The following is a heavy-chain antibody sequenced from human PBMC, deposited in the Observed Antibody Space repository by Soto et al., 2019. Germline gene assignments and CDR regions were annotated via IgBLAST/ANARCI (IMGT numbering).Heavy chain of an antibody. CDR1: GCSISNGDYY. V-gene: IGHV4-31*03. J-gene: IGHJ4*02. D-gene: IGHD2-2*01. Sequence: PSETLSLTCTVSGCSISNGDYYWNWIRQHPEKGLEWIGYINYRGSTFYNPSLKSRIIISVEKSKNQFSLKLSSVTAADTAVYYCARDAPETAPYWGQGTLVTVSS. CDR2: INYRGST. CDR3: ARDAPETAPY.